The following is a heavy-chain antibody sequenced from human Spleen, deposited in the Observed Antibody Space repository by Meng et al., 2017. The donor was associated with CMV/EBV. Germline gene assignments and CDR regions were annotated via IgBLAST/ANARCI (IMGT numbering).Heavy chain of an antibody. CDR1: GYTFTEYY. Sequence: ASVKVSCKASGYTFTEYYIHCMRQAPGQGLEWMGWIKPSSGATTYAQKFQGRVTMTSDTSITTAYMELTRLRSDDTAVYYCAREFLPVYSGWLRDWFDPWGQGTLVTVSS. CDR2: IKPSSGAT. CDR3: AREFLPVYSGWLRDWFDP. J-gene: IGHJ5*02. D-gene: IGHD6-19*01. V-gene: IGHV1-2*02.